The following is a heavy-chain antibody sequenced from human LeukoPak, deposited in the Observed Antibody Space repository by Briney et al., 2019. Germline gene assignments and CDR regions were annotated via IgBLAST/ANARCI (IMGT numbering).Heavy chain of an antibody. J-gene: IGHJ6*03. CDR1: GVSISSSNSY. CDR3: ARALRGYYLIYYYYYMDV. D-gene: IGHD3-3*01. V-gene: IGHV4-39*01. CDR2: IYYSGNT. Sequence: SETLSLTCAVSGVSISSSNSYWGWIRQPPGKGLEWIGSIYYSGNTYYNASLKSRVTISVDTSKNQFSLKVTSVTAADTAVYYCARALRGYYLIYYYYYMDVWGKGTTVTVSS.